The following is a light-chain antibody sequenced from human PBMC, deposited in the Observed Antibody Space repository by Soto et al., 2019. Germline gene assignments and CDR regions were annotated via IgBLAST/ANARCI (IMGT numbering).Light chain of an antibody. V-gene: IGKV1-39*01. Sequence: DIQMTQSPSSLSASVGDIVTVTCRASQSIGTSLNWYQQKAGKAPRVLISAASRLQSGVPSRFSGSGSGTHFTLTISGLQPEDSATYYCQQGYNTFWTFGQGTKVDIK. CDR1: QSIGTS. CDR2: AAS. J-gene: IGKJ1*01. CDR3: QQGYNTFWT.